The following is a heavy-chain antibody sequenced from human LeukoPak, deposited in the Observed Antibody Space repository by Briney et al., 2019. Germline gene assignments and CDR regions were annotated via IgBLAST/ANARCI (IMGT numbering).Heavy chain of an antibody. CDR1: GFTFSSYE. CDR2: ISSSGSTI. CDR3: ARDRIVVVVAATEIYYYYGMDV. J-gene: IGHJ6*02. V-gene: IGHV3-48*03. Sequence: PGGSLRLSCAASGFTFSSYEMNWVRQAPGKGLEWVSYISSSGSTIYYADSVKCRFTISRDNAKNSLYLQMNSLRAEDTAVYYCARDRIVVVVAATEIYYYYGMDVWGQGTTVTVSS. D-gene: IGHD2-15*01.